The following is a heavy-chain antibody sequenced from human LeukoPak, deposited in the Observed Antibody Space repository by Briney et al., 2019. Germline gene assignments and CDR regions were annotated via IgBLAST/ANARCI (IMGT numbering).Heavy chain of an antibody. CDR1: GFTVNSNY. D-gene: IGHD2-15*01. J-gene: IGHJ4*02. CDR2: IYRGGST. Sequence: GGSLRLSCAASGFTVNSNYMNWVRQGPGKGLEWVSGIYRGGSTYYADSMKGQFTISRDNSKNTLYLQMNSLRAEDTAVYYCARGGGSFQGYYFDYWGQGTLVTVSS. CDR3: ARGGGSFQGYYFDY. V-gene: IGHV3-53*01.